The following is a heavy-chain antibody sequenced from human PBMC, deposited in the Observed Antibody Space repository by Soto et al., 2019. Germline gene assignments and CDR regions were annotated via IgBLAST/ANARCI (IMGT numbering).Heavy chain of an antibody. V-gene: IGHV4-4*02. CDR1: GGSISSSNW. D-gene: IGHD3-3*01. Sequence: SETLSLTCAVSGGSISSSNWWSWVRQPPGKGLEWIGEIYHSGSTNYNPSLKSRVTISVDKSKNQFSLKLSSVTAADTAVYYCARITGITIFGVVMPPWGVWFDPWGQGTLVTVSS. J-gene: IGHJ5*02. CDR3: ARITGITIFGVVMPPWGVWFDP. CDR2: IYHSGST.